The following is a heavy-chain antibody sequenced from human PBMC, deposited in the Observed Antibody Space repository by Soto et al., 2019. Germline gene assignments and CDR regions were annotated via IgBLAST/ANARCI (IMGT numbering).Heavy chain of an antibody. CDR1: GYTFTGYY. V-gene: IGHV1-2*02. Sequence: ASVKVSCKASGYTFTGYYMHWVRQAPGQGLERMGWINPNSGGTNYAQKFQGRVTMTRDTSISTAYMELSRLRSDDTAVYYCATDLIPDYVWVRGNWCDPCGQGTLGTAAS. CDR2: INPNSGGT. J-gene: IGHJ5*02. D-gene: IGHD3-10*02. CDR3: ATDLIPDYVWVRGNWCDP.